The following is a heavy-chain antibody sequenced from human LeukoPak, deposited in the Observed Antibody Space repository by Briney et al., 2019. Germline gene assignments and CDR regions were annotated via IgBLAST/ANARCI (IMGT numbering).Heavy chain of an antibody. CDR2: INTNTGNP. J-gene: IGHJ3*02. V-gene: IGHV7-4-1*02. D-gene: IGHD3-10*01. Sequence: ASVKVSCKASGYTFTSYDINWVRQAPGQGLEWLGWINTNTGNPTYAQGFTGRFVFSLDTSVSTAYLQISSLKAENTAVYYCAREYYGSGSYYNDAFDIWGQGTMVTVSS. CDR1: GYTFTSYD. CDR3: AREYYGSGSYYNDAFDI.